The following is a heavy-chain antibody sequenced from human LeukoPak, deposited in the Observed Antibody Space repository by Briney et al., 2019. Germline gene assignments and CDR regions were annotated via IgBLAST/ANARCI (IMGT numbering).Heavy chain of an antibody. CDR1: GYTFTGYY. CDR3: ARESRDAYSDAFDI. D-gene: IGHD5-24*01. Sequence: SVKVSCKASGYTFTGYYMHWVRQAPGQGLEWMGWINPNSGGTNYAQKFQGRVTMTRDTSISTAYMELSRLRSDDTAVYYCARESRDAYSDAFDIWGQGTMVTVSS. V-gene: IGHV1-2*02. J-gene: IGHJ3*02. CDR2: INPNSGGT.